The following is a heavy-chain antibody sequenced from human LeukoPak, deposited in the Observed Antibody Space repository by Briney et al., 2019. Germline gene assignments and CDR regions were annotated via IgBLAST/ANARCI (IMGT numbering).Heavy chain of an antibody. V-gene: IGHV4-59*08. CDR3: ARSTFSSNWNL. Sequence: AETLSLTCTVSGGSITDYYWSWIRHSSGKGLEWIGYMYYSGSAYYSPSLKTRVTISVDTSKNQFSLKLTSVTAADTAVYYCARSTFSSNWNLWGQGTLVTVSS. D-gene: IGHD6-13*01. CDR1: GGSITDYY. J-gene: IGHJ4*02. CDR2: MYYSGSA.